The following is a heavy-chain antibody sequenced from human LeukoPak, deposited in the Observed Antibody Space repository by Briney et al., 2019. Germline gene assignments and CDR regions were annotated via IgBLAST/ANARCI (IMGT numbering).Heavy chain of an antibody. J-gene: IGHJ4*02. CDR2: MRYDGTSK. V-gene: IGHV3-30*02. Sequence: GGSLRLSCVASGFTFSSHGMHWVRQAPGKGLEWVAFMRYDGTSKQYTDSVKGRFTVSRDNSKNILYLQMSSLRPEDTAIYYCAKSNKVSSVYYSLDYWGQGTLVTVSP. CDR3: AKSNKVSSVYYSLDY. D-gene: IGHD3-22*01. CDR1: GFTFSSHG.